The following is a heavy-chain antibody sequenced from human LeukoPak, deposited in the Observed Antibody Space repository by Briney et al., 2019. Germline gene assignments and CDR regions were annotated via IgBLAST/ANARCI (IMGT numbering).Heavy chain of an antibody. J-gene: IGHJ4*02. V-gene: IGHV1-2*02. CDR3: ATHYGSGNSYPFDY. Sequence: ASVKVSCMASGYTFTGFYMHWVRQAPGQGLEWMGWINPNSGGTYFAQKFQGRVTMTRDTSISIAYMELSRLRSDDTAVYFCATHYGSGNSYPFDYWGQGTLVTVSS. CDR2: INPNSGGT. D-gene: IGHD3-10*01. CDR1: GYTFTGFY.